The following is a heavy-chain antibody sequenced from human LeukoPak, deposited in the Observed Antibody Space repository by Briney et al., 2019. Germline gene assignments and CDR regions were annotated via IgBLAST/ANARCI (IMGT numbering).Heavy chain of an antibody. CDR3: ARDRGFGELVDY. D-gene: IGHD3-10*01. J-gene: IGHJ4*02. CDR1: GFTFSSYS. V-gene: IGHV3-21*01. CDR2: ISSSSSYI. Sequence: GGSLRLSCAASGFTFSSYSMNWVRQAPGKGLEWVSSISSSSSYIYYADSVKGRFTISRDNAKNSLYLQMNSLRAEGTAVYYCARDRGFGELVDYWGQGTLVTVSS.